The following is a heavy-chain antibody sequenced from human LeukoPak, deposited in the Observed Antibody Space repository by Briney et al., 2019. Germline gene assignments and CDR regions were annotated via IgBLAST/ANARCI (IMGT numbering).Heavy chain of an antibody. CDR2: IKQDGSEK. CDR1: GFTFSSYW. V-gene: IGHV3-7*01. D-gene: IGHD2-2*01. J-gene: IGHJ6*02. Sequence: PGGSLRLSCAASGFTFSSYWMSWVRQASGKGLEWVANIKQDGSEKYYVDSVKGRFTISRDNAKNSLYLQMNSLRAEDTAVYYCAREEYCSSTSCRRYYYYGMDVWGQGTTVTVSS. CDR3: AREEYCSSTSCRRYYYYGMDV.